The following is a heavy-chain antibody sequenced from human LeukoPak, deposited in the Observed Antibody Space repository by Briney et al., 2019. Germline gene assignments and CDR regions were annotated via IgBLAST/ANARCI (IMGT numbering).Heavy chain of an antibody. Sequence: PGGSLRLSCAASGFTYSHYGMHWVRQAPGKGLEWVAVIWSDASEKYYGDAVKGRFTISRDNSRDTLYLQMNSLRAEDTAVYYCAKDAQRDFDYSNSLEYWGQGTLVTVSS. V-gene: IGHV3-33*06. D-gene: IGHD4-11*01. J-gene: IGHJ4*02. CDR3: AKDAQRDFDYSNSLEY. CDR1: GFTYSHYG. CDR2: IWSDASEK.